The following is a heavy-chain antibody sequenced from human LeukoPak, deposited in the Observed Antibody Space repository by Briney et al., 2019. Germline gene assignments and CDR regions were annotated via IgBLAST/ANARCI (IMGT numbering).Heavy chain of an antibody. V-gene: IGHV1-2*06. J-gene: IGHJ4*02. D-gene: IGHD6-13*01. CDR2: INPNSGGT. CDR3: ARETDSSSWYGY. Sequence: ASVKVSCKASGYTFTGYYMHWVRQAPGQGLEWMGQINPNSGGTNYAQKFQGRVTMTRDTSISTAYMELSRLRSDDTAVYYCARETDSSSWYGYWGQGTLVTVSS. CDR1: GYTFTGYY.